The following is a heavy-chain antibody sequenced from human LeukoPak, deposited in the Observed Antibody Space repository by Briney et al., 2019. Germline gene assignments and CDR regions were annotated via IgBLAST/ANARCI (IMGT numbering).Heavy chain of an antibody. V-gene: IGHV3-23*01. D-gene: IGHD6-19*01. CDR3: TKDHDSTGLYQDRDY. CDR1: GFTFSRYA. CDR2: ISTSGNT. J-gene: IGHJ4*02. Sequence: PGGSLRLSCAASGFTFSRYAMNWVRQAPGRGVAWVSTISTSGNTHYADSVKGRFTISRDNSKNTLYLQMNSLRDEDTAIYYCTKDHDSTGLYQDRDYWGQGTLVTISS.